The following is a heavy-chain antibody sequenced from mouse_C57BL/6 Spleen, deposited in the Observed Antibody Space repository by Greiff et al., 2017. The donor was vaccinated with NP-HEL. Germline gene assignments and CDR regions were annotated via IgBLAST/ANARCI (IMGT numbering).Heavy chain of an antibody. CDR1: GYSFTSYY. V-gene: IGHV1-66*01. Sequence: QVQLQQSGPELVKPGASVKISCKASGYSFTSYYIHWVKQRPGQGLEWIGWIYPGSGNTKYNEKFKGTATLTADTSSSTAYMQLSSLTSEDSAVYYCARLGLYSYGNSRFYYFDYWGQGTTLTVSS. J-gene: IGHJ2*01. CDR2: IYPGSGNT. CDR3: ARLGLYSYGNSRFYYFDY. D-gene: IGHD2-10*02.